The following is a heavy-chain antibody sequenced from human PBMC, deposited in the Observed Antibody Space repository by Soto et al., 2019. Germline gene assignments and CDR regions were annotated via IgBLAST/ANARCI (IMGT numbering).Heavy chain of an antibody. CDR3: AIEQDVSGYGSGFDY. V-gene: IGHV3-30-3*01. J-gene: IGHJ4*02. Sequence: QVQLVESGGGVVQPGRSLRLSCAASGFTFSSYAMHWVRQAPGKGLEWVAVISYDGSNKYYADSVKGRFTISRDNSKNTLYLQMNSLRAEDTAVYYCAIEQDVSGYGSGFDYWGQGTLVTVSS. D-gene: IGHD5-12*01. CDR2: ISYDGSNK. CDR1: GFTFSSYA.